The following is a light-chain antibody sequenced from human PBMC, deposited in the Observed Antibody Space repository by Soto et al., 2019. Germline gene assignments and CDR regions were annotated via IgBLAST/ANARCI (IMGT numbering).Light chain of an antibody. V-gene: IGLV2-14*03. Sequence: QSALTQPASVSGSPGQSITISCTGTGSDVGGYNFVSWYQQHPGKAPKLMIYDVNIRPSGVSNRFSGSKSGNTASLTISGLADEDEDDYYCCSYASSSTRVIFGGGTKVTVL. CDR3: CSYASSSTRVI. CDR2: DVN. CDR1: GSDVGGYNF. J-gene: IGLJ2*01.